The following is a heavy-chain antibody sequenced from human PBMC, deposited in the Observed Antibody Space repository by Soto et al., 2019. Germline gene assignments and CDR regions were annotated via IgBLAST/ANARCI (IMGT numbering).Heavy chain of an antibody. V-gene: IGHV4-59*01. J-gene: IGHJ5*02. D-gene: IGHD6-6*01. CDR3: ARARYSSSSRNWFDP. CDR2: IYYSGST. CDR1: GGSISSYY. Sequence: SETLSLTCTVSGGSISSYYWSWIRQPPGKGLEWIGYIYYSGSTNYNPSLKSRVTISVDTSKNQFSLKLSSVTAADTAVYYCARARYSSSSRNWFDPWGQGTMVTVSS.